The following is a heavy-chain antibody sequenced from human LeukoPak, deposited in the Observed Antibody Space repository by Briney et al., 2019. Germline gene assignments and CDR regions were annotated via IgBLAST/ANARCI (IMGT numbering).Heavy chain of an antibody. CDR1: GGSISSSSYY. CDR3: ARDREVGATGYYFDY. D-gene: IGHD1-26*01. V-gene: IGHV4-39*02. J-gene: IGHJ4*02. Sequence: SETLSLTCTVSGGSISSSSYYWGWIRQPPGKGLEWIGSIYYTGSTYYNPSLKSRVTISVDTSKNQLSLKLSSVTAADTAVYYRARDREVGATGYYFDYWGQGTLVTVSS. CDR2: IYYTGST.